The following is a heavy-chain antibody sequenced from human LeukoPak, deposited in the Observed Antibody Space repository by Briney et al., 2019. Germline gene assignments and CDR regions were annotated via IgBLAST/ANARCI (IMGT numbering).Heavy chain of an antibody. Sequence: ASVKVSCKVSGFTLADLSMHWVRQAPGKGLEWVGGFDRKNGDTIYAQRFRGRVTLTEDTSTGTAYMDLSSLSADDTAVYYCAPGVFCATTTCPGYQHYYYFMDVWGKGTTVTVSS. CDR2: FDRKNGDT. CDR3: APGVFCATTTCPGYQHYYYFMDV. D-gene: IGHD2-2*01. V-gene: IGHV1-24*01. CDR1: GFTLADLS. J-gene: IGHJ6*03.